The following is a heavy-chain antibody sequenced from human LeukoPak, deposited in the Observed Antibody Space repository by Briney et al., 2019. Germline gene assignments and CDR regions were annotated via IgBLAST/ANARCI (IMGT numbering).Heavy chain of an antibody. CDR2: IIPIFGTA. D-gene: IGHD2-2*01. J-gene: IGHJ6*02. CDR3: ARDSDIVVVPATLDV. CDR1: GGTLSSYA. V-gene: IGHV1-69*13. Sequence: ASVKVSCKASGGTLSSYAISWVRQAPGQGLEWMGGIIPIFGTANYAQKFQGRVTITADESTSTAYMELSSLRSEDTAVYYCARDSDIVVVPATLDVWGQGTTVTVSS.